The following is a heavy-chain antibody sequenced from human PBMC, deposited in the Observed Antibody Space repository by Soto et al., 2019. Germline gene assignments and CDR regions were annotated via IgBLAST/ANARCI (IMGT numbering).Heavy chain of an antibody. CDR3: ARVTPITTTGHPDVDC. Sequence: GHSVKVSCKASGYTFIDYDMHWVRQAPGQGPEWMGWINPHSDVTEFAQKFQGRVTMTRDTSISTGYMELTSLKSGDTAVYYCARVTPITTTGHPDVDCWGQGTLVTVS. D-gene: IGHD1-1*01. CDR2: INPHSDVT. V-gene: IGHV1-2*02. CDR1: GYTFIDYD. J-gene: IGHJ4*02.